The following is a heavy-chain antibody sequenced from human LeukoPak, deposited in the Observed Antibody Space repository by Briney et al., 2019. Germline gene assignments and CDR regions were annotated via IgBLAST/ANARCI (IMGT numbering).Heavy chain of an antibody. Sequence: PGGSLRLSCAAPGFTFSSYTMNWVRQAPGKGLEWVSSITSSSTYIYYADSVKGRFTISRDNAQNSLYLQMSSLRAEDTAVYYCARHVVAVGFDYWGQGTLVTVSS. V-gene: IGHV3-21*01. CDR1: GFTFSSYT. CDR2: ITSSSTYI. CDR3: ARHVVAVGFDY. J-gene: IGHJ4*02. D-gene: IGHD3-22*01.